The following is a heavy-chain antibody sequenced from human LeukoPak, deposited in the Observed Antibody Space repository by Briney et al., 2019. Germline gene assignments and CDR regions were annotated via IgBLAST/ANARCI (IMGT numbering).Heavy chain of an antibody. D-gene: IGHD1-26*01. CDR2: ISYDGSNK. V-gene: IGHV3-30-3*01. CDR1: GFTFSSYA. J-gene: IGHJ4*02. CDR3: ARDEGPGAHYFDY. Sequence: GRSLRLSCAASGFTFSSYAMHWVRQAPGKGLEWLAVISYDGSNKYYADSVKGRFTISRDNSKNTLYLQMNSLRAEDTAVYYCARDEGPGAHYFDYWGQGTLVTVSS.